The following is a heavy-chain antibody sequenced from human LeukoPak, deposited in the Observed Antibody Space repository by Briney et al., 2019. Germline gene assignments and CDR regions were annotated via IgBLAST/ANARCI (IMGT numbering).Heavy chain of an antibody. Sequence: SETLSLTCAVSGGSISSSNWWSWVRLPPGKGLEWIGEIYHSGSTNYNPSLKSRVTISVDKSKNQFSLKLSSVTAADTAVYYCARVRIEGSFVGMDVWGQGTTVTVSS. CDR3: ARVRIEGSFVGMDV. CDR1: GGSISSSNW. CDR2: IYHSGST. V-gene: IGHV4-4*02. J-gene: IGHJ6*02. D-gene: IGHD3-10*01.